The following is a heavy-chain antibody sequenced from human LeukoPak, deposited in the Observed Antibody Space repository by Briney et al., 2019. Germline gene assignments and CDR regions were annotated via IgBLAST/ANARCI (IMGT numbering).Heavy chain of an antibody. J-gene: IGHJ5*02. D-gene: IGHD3-16*01. CDR2: ISSSSNYI. V-gene: IGHV3-21*01. CDR1: GFTFSTYS. CDR3: APGPPYVT. Sequence: GSLRLSCAAYGFTFSTYSMNWVRQAQGKGLEWVSSISSSSNYIYYADSVKGRITISRDNAKNSLYLQMNSLRAEDTAVYYCAPGPPYVTWCQGTLVTVSS.